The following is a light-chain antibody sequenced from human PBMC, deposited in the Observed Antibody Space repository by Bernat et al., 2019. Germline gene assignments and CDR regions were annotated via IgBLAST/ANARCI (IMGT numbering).Light chain of an antibody. CDR1: RDIVNY. Sequence: DTQMTQSPSSLPASVGQRVTITCQVSRDIVNYLHWYQQRAGKAPKLLISRASTLRTGVPPRFSGTGSGTRFTLTISGLQPEDVATYYCQQYNDFISFGQGTRLEI. V-gene: IGKV1-33*01. CDR3: QQYNDFIS. J-gene: IGKJ5*01. CDR2: RAS.